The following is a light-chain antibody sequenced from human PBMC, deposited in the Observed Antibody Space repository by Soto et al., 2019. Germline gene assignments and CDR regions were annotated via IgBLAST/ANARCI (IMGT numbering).Light chain of an antibody. Sequence: QSALTQTASVSGSLGQSITISCTGTSRDVGGYNYVSWYQQHPGKAPKLMIYDVSNRPSGVSNRFSGSKSGNTASLTISGLQTEDEADYYCCSYTSSTTRLYVFGTGTKLTVL. CDR2: DVS. CDR1: SRDVGGYNY. CDR3: CSYTSSTTRLYV. J-gene: IGLJ1*01. V-gene: IGLV2-14*03.